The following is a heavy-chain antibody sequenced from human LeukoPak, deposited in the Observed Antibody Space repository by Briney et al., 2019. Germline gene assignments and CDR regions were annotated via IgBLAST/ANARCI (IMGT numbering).Heavy chain of an antibody. D-gene: IGHD4-17*01. Sequence: GGSLRLSCAASGFTFSSHSMNWVRQAPGKGLEWVSGISSGSRYIYYADSVKGRFTISRDNAKNSLYLQMNSLRAEDTAVYYCARDSIDYGEYNWFDPWGQGTLVTVSS. CDR2: ISSGSRYI. CDR1: GFTFSSHS. CDR3: ARDSIDYGEYNWFDP. J-gene: IGHJ5*02. V-gene: IGHV3-21*04.